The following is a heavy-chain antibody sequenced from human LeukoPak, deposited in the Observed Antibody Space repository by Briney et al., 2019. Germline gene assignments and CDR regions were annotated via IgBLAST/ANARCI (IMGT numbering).Heavy chain of an antibody. CDR2: INPNSGDT. CDR1: GYTFTGYY. J-gene: IGHJ4*02. V-gene: IGHV1-2*02. CDR3: AIQGKYSSSWYDY. D-gene: IGHD6-13*01. Sequence: ASVTVSCKASGYTFTGYYMHWVRQAPGQGLQWMGWINPNSGDTNYAQNFQGRVTMTRDTSISTAFMELSRLRSDDTAVYYCAIQGKYSSSWYDYWGQGTLVTVSS.